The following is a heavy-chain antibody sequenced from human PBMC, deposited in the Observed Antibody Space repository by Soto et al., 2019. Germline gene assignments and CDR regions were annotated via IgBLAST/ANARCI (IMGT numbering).Heavy chain of an antibody. CDR1: GFTFSSYA. J-gene: IGHJ4*02. D-gene: IGHD6-19*01. Sequence: QVQLVESGGGVVQPGRSLRLSCAASGFTFSSYAMHWVRQAPGKGLEWVAVISYDGSNKYYADSVKGRFTISRDNSKNTLYLQMNSLRAEDTAVYYCASTTNLIAEAANFDYWGQGTLVTVSS. CDR2: ISYDGSNK. V-gene: IGHV3-30-3*01. CDR3: ASTTNLIAEAANFDY.